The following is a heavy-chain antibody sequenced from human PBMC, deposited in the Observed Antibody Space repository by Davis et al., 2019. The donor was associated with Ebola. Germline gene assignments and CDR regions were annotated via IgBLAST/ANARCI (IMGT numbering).Heavy chain of an antibody. CDR2: ISGSGGST. CDR1: GFTFTSYV. Sequence: GESLKISCAASGFTFTSYVMHWVRPAPGKGLEWVSAISGSGGSTYYADSVKGRFTISRDNSKKTLYLQMNSLRAEDTAVYYCAKSGLSFGVVKYHYGMDVWGKGTTVTVSS. V-gene: IGHV3-23*01. J-gene: IGHJ6*04. D-gene: IGHD3-3*01. CDR3: AKSGLSFGVVKYHYGMDV.